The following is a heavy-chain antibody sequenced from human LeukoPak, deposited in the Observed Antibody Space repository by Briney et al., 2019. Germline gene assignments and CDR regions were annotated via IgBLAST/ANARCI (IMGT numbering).Heavy chain of an antibody. D-gene: IGHD6-19*01. Sequence: ASVKVSCKASGYTFSDYYMHWVRQAPGQGLEWMGWIKPNSGDTKYAKKFQGRVTMTRDTSINTAYMELSSLRSDDTAMYYCARDRAAVAGQYFFDYWGQGALVTVSS. CDR1: GYTFSDYY. CDR3: ARDRAAVAGQYFFDY. CDR2: IKPNSGDT. J-gene: IGHJ4*02. V-gene: IGHV1-2*02.